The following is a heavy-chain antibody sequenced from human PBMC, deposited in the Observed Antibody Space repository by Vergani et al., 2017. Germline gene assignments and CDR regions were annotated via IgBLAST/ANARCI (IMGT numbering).Heavy chain of an antibody. V-gene: IGHV3-48*02. CDR1: GFTFSSYS. D-gene: IGHD6-25*01. J-gene: IGHJ6*03. CDR3: ARDGGYSGYYYYYYYMDV. CDR2: ISSSSSTI. Sequence: EVQLVESGGGLVQPGGSLRLSCAASGFTFSSYSMNWVRQAPGKGLEWVSYISSSSSTIYYADSVKGRFTISRDNAKNSLYLQMNSLRDEDTAVYYCARDGGYSGYYYYYYYMDVWGKGTTVTVSS.